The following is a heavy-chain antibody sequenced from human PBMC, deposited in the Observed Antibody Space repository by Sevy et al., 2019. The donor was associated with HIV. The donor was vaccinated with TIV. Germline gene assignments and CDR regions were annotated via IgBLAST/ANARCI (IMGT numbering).Heavy chain of an antibody. J-gene: IGHJ4*02. V-gene: IGHV3-23*01. CDR2: ISGSGGST. D-gene: IGHD3-22*01. CDR1: GFTFSSYA. CDR3: AKGTSAYYYDSSGHVGDY. Sequence: GKSLKISCAASGFTFSSYAMSWVRQAPGKGLEWVSAISGSGGSTYYADSVKGRFTISRDNSKNTLYLQMNSLRAEDTAVYYCAKGTSAYYYDSSGHVGDYWGQGTLVTVSS.